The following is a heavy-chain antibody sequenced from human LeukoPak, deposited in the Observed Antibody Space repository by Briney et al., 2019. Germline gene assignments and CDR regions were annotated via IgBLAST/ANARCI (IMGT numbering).Heavy chain of an antibody. Sequence: SETLSLTCTVSGGSISSYYWSWIRQPPGKGLEGIGYIYYSGSTNYNPSLKSRVTISVDTSKNQFSLKLSSVTAADTAVYYCARVRYDFWSGVLDYWGQGALVTVSS. V-gene: IGHV4-59*01. J-gene: IGHJ4*02. D-gene: IGHD3-3*01. CDR2: IYYSGST. CDR1: GGSISSYY. CDR3: ARVRYDFWSGVLDY.